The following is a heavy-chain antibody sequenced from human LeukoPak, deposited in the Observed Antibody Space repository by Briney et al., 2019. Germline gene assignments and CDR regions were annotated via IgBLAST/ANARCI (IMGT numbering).Heavy chain of an antibody. V-gene: IGHV3-33*01. J-gene: IGHJ4*02. CDR3: ARDGAARRNFDY. Sequence: PGRSLRLSCAASGFTFSSYGMQWVRQAPGKGLEWVAVIWYDGSNKYYADSVKGRFTIPRDNSKNTLYLQMNSLRAEDTAVYYCARDGAARRNFDYWGQGTLVTVSS. CDR2: IWYDGSNK. CDR1: GFTFSSYG. D-gene: IGHD6-6*01.